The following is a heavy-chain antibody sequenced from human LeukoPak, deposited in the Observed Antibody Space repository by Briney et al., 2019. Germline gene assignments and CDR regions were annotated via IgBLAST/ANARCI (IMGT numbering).Heavy chain of an antibody. CDR2: IYYSGTT. D-gene: IGHD3-16*02. CDR3: ARRDNYDYVWGSYQPDY. CDR1: GGSVTSSSYY. Sequence: SETLSLTCTVSGGSVTSSSYYWGWIRQPPGKGLEWIGSIYYSGTTYYNPPLKSRVTISVDTSKNQFSLKLSSVTAADTAVYYCARRDNYDYVWGSYQPDYWGQGTLVTVSS. J-gene: IGHJ4*02. V-gene: IGHV4-39*01.